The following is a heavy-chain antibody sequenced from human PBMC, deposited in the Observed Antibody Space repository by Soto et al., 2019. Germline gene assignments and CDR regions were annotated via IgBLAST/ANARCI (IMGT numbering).Heavy chain of an antibody. J-gene: IGHJ5*02. V-gene: IGHV1-8*01. CDR1: GYTFTSYD. CDR3: ARGRGYCSGGSCYWFDP. CDR2: MNPNSGNT. Sequence: GASVKVSCKASGYTFTSYDINWVRQATGQGLEWMGWMNPNSGNTGYAQKFQGRVTMTRNTSISTAYMELSSLRSEDTAVYYRARGRGYCSGGSCYWFDPWGQGTLVTVSS. D-gene: IGHD2-15*01.